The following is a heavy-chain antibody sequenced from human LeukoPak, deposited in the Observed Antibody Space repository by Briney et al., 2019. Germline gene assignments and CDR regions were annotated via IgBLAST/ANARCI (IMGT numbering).Heavy chain of an antibody. CDR1: GGSISGYY. CDR2: IYYSGST. D-gene: IGHD1-26*01. Sequence: SETLSLTCTVSGGSISGYYWSWIRQPPGKGLEWIGYIYYSGSTSYNPSLKSRVTISVDTSKNQFSLKLSSVTAADTAVYYCEREGARWEPSFSAFDIWGQGTMVTVSS. CDR3: EREGARWEPSFSAFDI. V-gene: IGHV4-59*01. J-gene: IGHJ3*02.